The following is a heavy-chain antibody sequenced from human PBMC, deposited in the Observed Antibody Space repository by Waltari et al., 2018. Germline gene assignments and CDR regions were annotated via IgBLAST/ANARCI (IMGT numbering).Heavy chain of an antibody. D-gene: IGHD3-9*01. CDR1: GGLFSSHF. CDR2: IVHRGST. Sequence: QVQLQQGGAGLLKPSETLSLPCTVHGGLFSSHFWTWIRQAPGTGLEWPGEIVHRGSTHYNPSFRSRVTISVDTSKNQFSLQLNSVTAADTALYYCARERSRDFDWLPNVLDVWGLGTLVTVSS. J-gene: IGHJ3*01. CDR3: ARERSRDFDWLPNVLDV. V-gene: IGHV4-34*02.